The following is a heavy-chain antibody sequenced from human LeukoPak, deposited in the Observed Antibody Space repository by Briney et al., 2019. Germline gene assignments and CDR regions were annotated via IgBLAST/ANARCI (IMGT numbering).Heavy chain of an antibody. Sequence: ASVTVSCKASGYTFTSYGISWVRQAPGQGLEWMGWISAYNGNTNYAQKLQGRVTMTTDTSTSTAYMELRSLRSDDTAVYYCARARSVTGYYIHWGQGTLVTVSS. J-gene: IGHJ4*02. D-gene: IGHD3-9*01. CDR2: ISAYNGNT. CDR3: ARARSVTGYYIH. V-gene: IGHV1-18*01. CDR1: GYTFTSYG.